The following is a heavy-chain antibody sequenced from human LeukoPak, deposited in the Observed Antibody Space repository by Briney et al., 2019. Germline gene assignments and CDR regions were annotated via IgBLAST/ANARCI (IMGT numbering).Heavy chain of an antibody. CDR3: ARATTYDILTGYFDY. Sequence: GGSLRLSCAASGFTFSSYSMKWVRQAPGKGLEWVSSISTGSSYIYYADSVKGRFTISRDNAKNSLYLQMNSLRAEDTAMYYCARATTYDILTGYFDYWGQGTLVTVSS. V-gene: IGHV3-21*01. D-gene: IGHD3-9*01. CDR2: ISTGSSYI. J-gene: IGHJ4*02. CDR1: GFTFSSYS.